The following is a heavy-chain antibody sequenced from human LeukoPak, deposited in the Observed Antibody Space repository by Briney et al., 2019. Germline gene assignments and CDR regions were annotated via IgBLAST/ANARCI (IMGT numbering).Heavy chain of an antibody. D-gene: IGHD3-22*01. CDR3: ARVFRHSYYDSTGYFDY. Sequence: SVKVSCTASGGTFSIYAISWVRQAPAQGLEWMGGIIPIFGTANYAQKFQGRVTITAAESTSTAYMELSSLRSEDTAVYYCARVFRHSYYDSTGYFDYWGQGTLVTVSS. J-gene: IGHJ4*02. V-gene: IGHV1-69*13. CDR2: IIPIFGTA. CDR1: GGTFSIYA.